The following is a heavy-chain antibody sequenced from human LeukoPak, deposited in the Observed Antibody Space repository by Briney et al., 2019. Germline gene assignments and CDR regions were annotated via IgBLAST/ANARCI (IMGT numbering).Heavy chain of an antibody. CDR2: ISWNSGSI. Sequence: GRSLRLSCAASGFTFDDYAMHWVRQAPGKGLEWVSGISWNSGSIGYADSVKGRFTISRDNAKNSLYLQMNSLRAEDTALYYCAKDMESQWLLLGYLDYWGQGTLVTVSS. J-gene: IGHJ4*02. V-gene: IGHV3-9*01. CDR3: AKDMESQWLLLGYLDY. D-gene: IGHD3-22*01. CDR1: GFTFDDYA.